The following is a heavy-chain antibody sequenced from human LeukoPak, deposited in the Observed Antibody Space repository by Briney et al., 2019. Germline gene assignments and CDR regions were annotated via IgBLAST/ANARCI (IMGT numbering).Heavy chain of an antibody. V-gene: IGHV3-23*01. CDR3: AKDQAVVGATVFDY. Sequence: GGSLRLSCAASGFTFSSYGMHWVRQAPGKGLEWVSAISGSGGSTYYADSVKGRFTISRDNSKNTLYLQMNSLRAEDTAVYYCAKDQAVVGATVFDYWGQGTLVTVSS. CDR2: ISGSGGST. D-gene: IGHD1-26*01. CDR1: GFTFSSYG. J-gene: IGHJ4*02.